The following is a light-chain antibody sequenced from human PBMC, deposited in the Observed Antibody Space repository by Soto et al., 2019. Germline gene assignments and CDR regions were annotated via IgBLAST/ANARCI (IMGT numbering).Light chain of an antibody. Sequence: QSALTQPASVSGSPGQSVTISCSGSSSDVGAYNYVSWYKRHPGKAPKLMIYDVTNRPSGVSNRFSGSKSGNTASLTISGLQAEDEADYFCSSYTSSSTVVFGGGTKLTVL. CDR2: DVT. V-gene: IGLV2-14*01. CDR3: SSYTSSSTVV. CDR1: SSDVGAYNY. J-gene: IGLJ3*02.